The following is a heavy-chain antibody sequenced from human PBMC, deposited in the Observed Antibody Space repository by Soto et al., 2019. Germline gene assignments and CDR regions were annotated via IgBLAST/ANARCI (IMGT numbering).Heavy chain of an antibody. D-gene: IGHD3-10*01. J-gene: IGHJ5*02. CDR3: ARAGTTMVRGVISGWFDP. CDR2: IYYSGST. CDR1: GGSISSDY. V-gene: IGHV4-59*01. Sequence: SETLSLTCTVPGGSISSDYWSWIRQPPGKGLEWIGYIYYSGSTNYNPSLKSRVTISVDTSKNQFSLKLSSVTAADTAVYYCARAGTTMVRGVISGWFDPWGQGTLVTVS.